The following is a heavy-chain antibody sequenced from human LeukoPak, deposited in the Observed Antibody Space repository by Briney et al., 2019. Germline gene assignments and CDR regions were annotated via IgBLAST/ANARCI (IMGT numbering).Heavy chain of an antibody. CDR2: IYYSGST. D-gene: IGHD6-19*01. CDR3: ARVKGIAVAGTEDYYYGMDV. Sequence: PSETLSLTCTVSGGSISSYYWSWIRQPPGKGLEWIGYIYYSGSTNYNPSLKSRVTISVDTSKNQFSLKLSSVTAADTAVYYCARVKGIAVAGTEDYYYGMDVWGQGTTVTVSS. V-gene: IGHV4-59*01. J-gene: IGHJ6*02. CDR1: GGSISSYY.